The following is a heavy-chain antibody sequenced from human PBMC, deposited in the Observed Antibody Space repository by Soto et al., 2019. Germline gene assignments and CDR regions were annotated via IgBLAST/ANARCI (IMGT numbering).Heavy chain of an antibody. J-gene: IGHJ4*02. D-gene: IGHD6-6*01. Sequence: PSETLSLTXTVSGDSISSGDYYWSWIRQPPGKGLEWIGDIHYSGTTHYNPSLKSRATISVDTSRNQFSLKLRSVTAADTAVYYCARDPRFGSSSSNGDYWGQGILVTVSS. CDR1: GDSISSGDYY. CDR2: IHYSGTT. V-gene: IGHV4-30-4*01. CDR3: ARDPRFGSSSSNGDY.